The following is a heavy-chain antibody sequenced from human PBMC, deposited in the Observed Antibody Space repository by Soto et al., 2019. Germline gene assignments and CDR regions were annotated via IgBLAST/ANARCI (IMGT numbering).Heavy chain of an antibody. CDR3: ARRPMVRGVNYYYYGMDV. D-gene: IGHD3-10*01. V-gene: IGHV5-10-1*01. J-gene: IGHJ6*02. CDR1: GYSFTSYW. Sequence: PGEALKISCKGSGYSFTSYWISWVRQMPGKGLEWMGRIDPSDSYTNYSPSFQGHVTISADKSISTAYLQWSSLKASDTAMYYCARRPMVRGVNYYYYGMDVWGQGTTVTAP. CDR2: IDPSDSYT.